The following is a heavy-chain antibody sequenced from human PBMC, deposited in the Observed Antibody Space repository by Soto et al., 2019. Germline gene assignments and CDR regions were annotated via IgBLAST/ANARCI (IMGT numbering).Heavy chain of an antibody. J-gene: IGHJ5*01. CDR2: IYHSGTT. CDR1: GGSISSGGYS. D-gene: IGHD2-21*01. CDR3: ASARAIDNWLDS. Sequence: SETLSLTCAVSGGSISSGGYSWSWIRQPPGKGLEWIGYIYHSGTTYYNPSLKSRVTISLDRSKSQFSLNLSSVTAAATAVYYCASARAIDNWLDSWGQGTLVTVSS. V-gene: IGHV4-30-2*01.